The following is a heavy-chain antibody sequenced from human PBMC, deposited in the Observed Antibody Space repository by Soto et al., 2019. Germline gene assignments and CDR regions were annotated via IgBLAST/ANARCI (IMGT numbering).Heavy chain of an antibody. CDR1: GGTFNTYT. J-gene: IGHJ6*02. CDR3: ASLNNWSSGDGRIDV. Sequence: QVQLVQSGAEVKKPGSSVKVSCKASGGTFNTYTISWVRQVPGQGLEWMGGIMPLYAKPTYAQRFLGRLTIATDEHTSTFYMELSSLRSEDTALYYCASLNNWSSGDGRIDVWGRGTAVSVSS. CDR2: IMPLYAKP. V-gene: IGHV1-69*01. D-gene: IGHD1-26*01.